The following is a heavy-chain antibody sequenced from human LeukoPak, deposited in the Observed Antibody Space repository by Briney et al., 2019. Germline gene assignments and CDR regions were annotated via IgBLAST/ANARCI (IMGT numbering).Heavy chain of an antibody. J-gene: IGHJ4*02. Sequence: ASVKVSCKASGYTFTGYYMHWVRQAPGQGLEWMGWINPNSGGTNYAQKFQGRVTMTRDTSISTAYMELSRLRSEDTAVYYCARCPTGAGDYFDYWGQGTLVTVSS. CDR1: GYTFTGYY. V-gene: IGHV1-2*02. CDR3: ARCPTGAGDYFDY. CDR2: INPNSGGT. D-gene: IGHD7-27*01.